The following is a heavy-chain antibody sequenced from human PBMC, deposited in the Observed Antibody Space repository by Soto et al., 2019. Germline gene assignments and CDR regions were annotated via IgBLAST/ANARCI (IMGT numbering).Heavy chain of an antibody. J-gene: IGHJ4*02. CDR1: GGSISSGGYY. V-gene: IGHV4-31*03. Sequence: PSETLSLTCTVSGGSISSGGYYWSWIRQHPGKGLEWIGYIYYSGSTYYNPSLKSRVTISVDTSKNQFSLKLGSVTAADTAVYYCASYGDYYDSSGYVDYWGQGTLVTVSS. D-gene: IGHD3-22*01. CDR3: ASYGDYYDSSGYVDY. CDR2: IYYSGST.